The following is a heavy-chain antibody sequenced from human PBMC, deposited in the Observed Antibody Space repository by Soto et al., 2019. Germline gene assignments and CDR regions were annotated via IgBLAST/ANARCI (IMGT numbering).Heavy chain of an antibody. CDR1: GGTFNSYL. Sequence: QVQLVQSGAEVKNPGSSVKVSCKTSGGTFNSYLIDWVRQAPGQALEWMGGIIPALGTAKYAQKFKGRVTLTADKSTTTAYMELRTLTSEDTAVYYCARGLDQPPVGLYFDTWGQGTLVTVSS. CDR2: IIPALGTA. D-gene: IGHD2-2*01. CDR3: ARGLDQPPVGLYFDT. V-gene: IGHV1-69*06. J-gene: IGHJ4*02.